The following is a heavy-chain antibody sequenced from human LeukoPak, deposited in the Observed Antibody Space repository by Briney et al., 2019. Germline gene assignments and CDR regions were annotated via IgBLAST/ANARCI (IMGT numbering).Heavy chain of an antibody. CDR2: IYYSGST. J-gene: IGHJ6*02. CDR3: ARAPGTYYDFWSGYYFYGMDV. V-gene: IGHV4-59*08. CDR1: GGSISSYY. Sequence: PSETLSLTCTVSGGSISSYYWSWIRQPPGKGLEWIGYIYYSGSTNYNPSLKSRVTISVDTSKNQFSLKLSSVTAADTAVYYCARAPGTYYDFWSGYYFYGMDVWGQGTTVTVSS. D-gene: IGHD3-3*01.